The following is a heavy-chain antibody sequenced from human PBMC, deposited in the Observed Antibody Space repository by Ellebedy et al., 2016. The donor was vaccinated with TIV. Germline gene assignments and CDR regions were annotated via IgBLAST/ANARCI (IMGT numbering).Heavy chain of an antibody. CDR2: ISNTGTRT. CDR3: AKGRGGGSDSSTPRYYFDY. J-gene: IGHJ4*02. CDR1: GFTFNSYA. D-gene: IGHD2-2*01. Sequence: GESLKISCAASGFTFNSYAMSWVRQAPGKGLEWVSSISNTGTRTYCADSVEGRFILSRDNSKKSLYLQMNSLRAEDTAVYYCAKGRGGGSDSSTPRYYFDYWGLGTLVTVSS. V-gene: IGHV3-23*01.